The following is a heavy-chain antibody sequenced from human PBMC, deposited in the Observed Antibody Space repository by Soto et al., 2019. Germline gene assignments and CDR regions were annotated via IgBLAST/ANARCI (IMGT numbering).Heavy chain of an antibody. V-gene: IGHV1-69*13. CDR3: ASEAPGYRTCDI. Sequence: SVKVSCKASGGTFSSYAIGWVRQAPGQGLEWRGGIIPILGTANYAQKFQGNVTITAEASTSTVYTELSILSSEDTAVYYRASEAPGYRTCDIWGQVTMVTVSS. D-gene: IGHD5-18*01. J-gene: IGHJ3*02. CDR1: GGTFSSYA. CDR2: IIPILGTA.